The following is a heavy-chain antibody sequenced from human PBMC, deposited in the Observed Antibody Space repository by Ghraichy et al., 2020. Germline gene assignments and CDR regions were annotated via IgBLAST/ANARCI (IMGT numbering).Heavy chain of an antibody. D-gene: IGHD1-26*01. V-gene: IGHV4-39*01. J-gene: IGHJ4*02. CDR2: IYYSAST. CDR3: ARQAGATHFDS. CDR1: GGSISSSSYF. Sequence: SETLSLTCSVSGGSISSSSYFWGWIRQPPGKGLDWIGNIYYSASTYYNPSLKSRVTISIDTSKNQFSLNLSSVTAADAAVYYCARQAGATHFDSWGQGILVTVSS.